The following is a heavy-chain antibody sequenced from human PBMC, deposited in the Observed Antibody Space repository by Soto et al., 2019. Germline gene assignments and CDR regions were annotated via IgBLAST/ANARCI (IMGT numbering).Heavy chain of an antibody. J-gene: IGHJ4*02. CDR2: IYNGGRT. CDR3: ASGFYTSGVLSDY. CDR1: GGSISDHY. Sequence: PSETLSLTCTVSGGSISDHYYMWIRQSPGKGLEYIGYIYNGGRTDYNPSLKSRVIISVDTSKNQFSLKLTSVTAADTAVYYCASGFYTSGVLSDYWGQGTPVTVSS. D-gene: IGHD2-2*02. V-gene: IGHV4-59*03.